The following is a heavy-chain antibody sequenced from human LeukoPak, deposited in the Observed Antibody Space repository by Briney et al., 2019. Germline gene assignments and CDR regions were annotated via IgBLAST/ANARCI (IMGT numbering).Heavy chain of an antibody. V-gene: IGHV4-61*01. J-gene: IGHJ4*02. CDR1: GGSFSSGSYY. D-gene: IGHD2-21*02. CDR2: IYYSGST. CDR3: ARAVTGYHFDH. Sequence: PSETLSLTCTVSGGSFSSGSYYWSWIRQPPGKGLEWIGYIYYSGSTNYNPSLKSRVTISVDTSKNQFSLKLSSVSAADTAVYYCARAVTGYHFDHWGQGTLVTVSS.